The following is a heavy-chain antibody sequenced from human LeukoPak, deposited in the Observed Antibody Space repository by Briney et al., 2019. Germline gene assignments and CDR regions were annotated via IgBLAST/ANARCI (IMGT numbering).Heavy chain of an antibody. Sequence: SVKVSCKASGGTFISYAISWVRQAPGQGLEWMGGIIPIFGTANYAQKFQGRVTITADESTSTAYMELSSLRSEDTAVYYCASPTTMKYYYYYGKEVWGQGTTVTVSS. CDR2: IIPIFGTA. J-gene: IGHJ6*02. V-gene: IGHV1-69*13. CDR3: ASPTTMKYYYYYGKEV. CDR1: GGTFISYA. D-gene: IGHD4-17*01.